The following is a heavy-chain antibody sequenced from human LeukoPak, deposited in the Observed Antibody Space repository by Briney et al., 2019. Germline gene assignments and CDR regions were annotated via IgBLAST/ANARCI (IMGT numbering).Heavy chain of an antibody. D-gene: IGHD5-24*01. CDR2: VFDGKTT. V-gene: IGHV4-34*12. CDR1: GESLNYYY. Sequence: SETLSLTCAVYGESLNYYYWSWIRQSPEKGREWIGEVFDGKTTNYNPSLKSRGTISAVTSSNQFSLNLKSVPAADTAVYYCASGASATRLHPWPQGPLVILSS. CDR3: ASGASATRLHP. J-gene: IGHJ5*02.